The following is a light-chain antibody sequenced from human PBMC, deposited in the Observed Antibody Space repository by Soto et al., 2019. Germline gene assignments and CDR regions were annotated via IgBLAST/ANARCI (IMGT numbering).Light chain of an antibody. CDR2: GAS. CDR3: QQYGSARWT. J-gene: IGKJ1*01. V-gene: IGKV3-20*01. Sequence: EIVLTQSPGTLSLSPGERATLSCRASQSVSSSYVAWYQQKPGQATRLLIYGASSRATGIPDRFSGSVSGTDFTLTISRLEPEDFEVYYCQQYGSARWTFGQGTKVEIK. CDR1: QSVSSSY.